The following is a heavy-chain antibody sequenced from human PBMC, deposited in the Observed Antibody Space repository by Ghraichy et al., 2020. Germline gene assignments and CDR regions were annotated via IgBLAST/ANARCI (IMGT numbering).Heavy chain of an antibody. D-gene: IGHD2-15*01. CDR3: ARRAGGYQYFYGLDV. CDR2: IYADNSS. CDR1: GVSVSYNY. V-gene: IGHV3-66*04. Sequence: SCAASGVSVSYNYMSWVRQAPGKGLEWVSLIYADNSSYYADSMKGRVTISRDNSKNTVYLQMNSLRAEDTAVYYCARRAGGYQYFYGLDVWGQGTTVIVSS. J-gene: IGHJ6*02.